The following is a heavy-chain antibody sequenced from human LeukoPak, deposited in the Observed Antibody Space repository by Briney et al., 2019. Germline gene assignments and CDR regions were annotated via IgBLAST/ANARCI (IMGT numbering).Heavy chain of an antibody. J-gene: IGHJ4*02. V-gene: IGHV4-59*11. D-gene: IGHD4-23*01. CDR1: GGSISSHY. CDR3: ATSLDYGGNSAGLDC. Sequence: PSETLSLTCTVSGGSISSHYWSWIRQPPGKGLEWIGYVYHTGSINYNPSLKSRVTISVDTSKNQLSLKLSSVTAADTAVYYCATSLDYGGNSAGLDCWGQGTLVTVSS. CDR2: VYHTGSI.